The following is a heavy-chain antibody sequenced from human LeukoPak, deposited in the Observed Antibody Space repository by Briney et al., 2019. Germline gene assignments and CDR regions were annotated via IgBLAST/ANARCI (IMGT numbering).Heavy chain of an antibody. D-gene: IGHD3-22*01. J-gene: IGHJ5*01. Sequence: ASVKDSCRATSRISWVRQAPGQGLEWMGWIGSYGGDTYYAQKFQGRVTVTTDTSTSTVYMELRSLRSDDTAVYYCARDLWNFYDDSGYYRDFDSWGQGTLVTVSS. V-gene: IGHV1-18*01. CDR1: TSR. CDR3: ARDLWNFYDDSGYYRDFDS. CDR2: IGSYGGDT.